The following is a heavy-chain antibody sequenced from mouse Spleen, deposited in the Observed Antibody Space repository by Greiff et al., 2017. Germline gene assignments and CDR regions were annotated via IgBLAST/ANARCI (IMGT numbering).Heavy chain of an antibody. CDR2: ISPGNGDI. CDR3: AREENSDYSYAL. D-gene: IGHD2-12*01. Sequence: VQRVESDAELVKPGASVKISCKASGYTFTDHAIHWVKQKPEQGLEWIGYISPGNGDIKYNEKFKSKATLTVDKPSSTAYMQLSSLTSEDSAVYYCAREENSDYSYALWGQGTLVTVSA. J-gene: IGHJ3*01. V-gene: IGHV1S53*02. CDR1: GYTFTDHA.